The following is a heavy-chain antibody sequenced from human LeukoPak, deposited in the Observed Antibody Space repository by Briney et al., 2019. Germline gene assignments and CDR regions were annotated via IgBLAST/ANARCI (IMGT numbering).Heavy chain of an antibody. CDR3: AKGRVGANGYYYYGMDV. J-gene: IGHJ6*02. CDR1: GFTFSSYA. V-gene: IGHV3-30-3*01. D-gene: IGHD1-26*01. CDR2: ISYDGSNK. Sequence: GGSLRLSCAASGFTFSSYAMHWVRQAPGKGLEWVAVISYDGSNKYYADSVKGRFTISRDNSKNTLYLQMNSLRTEDTAVYYCAKGRVGANGYYYYGMDVWGQGTTVTVSS.